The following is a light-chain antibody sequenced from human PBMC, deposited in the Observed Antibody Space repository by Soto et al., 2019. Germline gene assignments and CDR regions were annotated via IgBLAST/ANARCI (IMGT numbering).Light chain of an antibody. J-gene: IGKJ5*01. V-gene: IGKV1-5*03. CDR2: KAS. CDR3: QQYNGT. CDR1: QSIGNW. Sequence: DIQMTQPPSTLSASVGDRVTITCRSSQSIGNWLAWYHQKPGKAPNLLIYKASSLESGVPSRFSGSGSGTEFTLTISSLQPDDFATYYCQQYNGTFGQGTRLEIK.